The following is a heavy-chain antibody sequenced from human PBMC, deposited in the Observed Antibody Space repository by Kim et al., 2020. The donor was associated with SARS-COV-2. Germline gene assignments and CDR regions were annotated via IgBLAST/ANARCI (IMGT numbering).Heavy chain of an antibody. V-gene: IGHV4-59*13. CDR3: ARDPYCTNGVCSHWFDP. Sequence: SETLSLTCTVSGGSISSYYWSWIRQPPGKGLEWIGYIYYSGSTNYNPSLKSRVTISVDTSKNQFSLKLSSVTAADTAVYYCARDPYCTNGVCSHWFDPWGQGTLVTVSS. CDR1: GGSISSYY. D-gene: IGHD2-8*01. CDR2: IYYSGST. J-gene: IGHJ5*02.